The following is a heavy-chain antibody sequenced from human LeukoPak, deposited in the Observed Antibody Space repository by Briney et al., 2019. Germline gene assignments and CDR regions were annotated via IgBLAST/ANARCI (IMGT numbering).Heavy chain of an antibody. CDR1: GFTFSSYA. D-gene: IGHD3-10*01. J-gene: IGHJ4*02. CDR2: ISGSGGST. V-gene: IGHV3-23*01. CDR3: AKDQEVLLWFGDQGYFDY. Sequence: GGSLRLSCAASGFTFSSYAMSWVRQAPGKGLEWVSAISGSGGSTYYADSVKGRFTISRDNSKNTLYLQMNSLRAEDTAVYYCAKDQEVLLWFGDQGYFDYWGQGTLVTVSS.